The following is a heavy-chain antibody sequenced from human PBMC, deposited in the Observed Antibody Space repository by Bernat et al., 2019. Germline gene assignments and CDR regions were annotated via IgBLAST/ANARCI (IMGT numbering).Heavy chain of an antibody. Sequence: QVQLVESGGGVVLPGRSLTLSCATSGFTFSNYGIHWVRQAPGKGLEWVAFTSYDGNYKYYADAVKGRITISRETSNNTVILQMNSLRGEDTAVYFCARDRTVGATAQDFWGQGTRVTISS. J-gene: IGHJ4*02. D-gene: IGHD1-26*01. CDR3: ARDRTVGATAQDF. CDR1: GFTFSNYG. V-gene: IGHV3-30*03. CDR2: TSYDGNYK.